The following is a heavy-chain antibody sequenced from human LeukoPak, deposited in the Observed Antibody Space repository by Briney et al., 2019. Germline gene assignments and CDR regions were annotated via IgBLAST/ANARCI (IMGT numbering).Heavy chain of an antibody. J-gene: IGHJ4*02. CDR3: ARVGREYSSSSPPDY. CDR1: GFTFSTYW. CDR2: IDSGGSNT. Sequence: GGSLRLSCVVSGFTFSTYWMHWVRQGPGKGLVWVSRIDSGGSNTLYADSVRGRFTISRDKAKNTLYLQMNSLRVEDTAMYYCARVGREYSSSSPPDYWGQGTLVTVSS. D-gene: IGHD6-6*01. V-gene: IGHV3-74*01.